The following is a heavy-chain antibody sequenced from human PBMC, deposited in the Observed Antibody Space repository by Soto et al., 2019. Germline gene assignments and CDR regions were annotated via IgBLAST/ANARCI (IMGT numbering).Heavy chain of an antibody. V-gene: IGHV4-59*01. J-gene: IGHJ6*02. Sequence: SETLSLTCTVSGGSISSYYWSWILQPPGKGLEWIGYIYYSGSTNYNPSLKSRVTISVDTSKNQFSLKLSSVTAADTAVYYCARGMVTAIPYYYYGMDVWGHGTTVTVSS. D-gene: IGHD2-21*02. CDR3: ARGMVTAIPYYYYGMDV. CDR1: GGSISSYY. CDR2: IYYSGST.